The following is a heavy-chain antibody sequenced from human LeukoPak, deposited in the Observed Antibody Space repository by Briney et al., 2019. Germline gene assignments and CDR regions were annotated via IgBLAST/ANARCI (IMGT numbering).Heavy chain of an antibody. D-gene: IGHD3-9*01. V-gene: IGHV4-59*12. CDR3: ARRLDYDILTGYWSPFDY. Sequence: SETLSLTCTVSGGSISSYYWIWIRQPPGKGLEWIGYIYYSGSTNYNPSLKSRVTISVDKSKNQFSLKLSSVTAADTAVYYCARRLDYDILTGYWSPFDYWGQGTLVTVSS. CDR2: IYYSGST. CDR1: GGSISSYY. J-gene: IGHJ4*02.